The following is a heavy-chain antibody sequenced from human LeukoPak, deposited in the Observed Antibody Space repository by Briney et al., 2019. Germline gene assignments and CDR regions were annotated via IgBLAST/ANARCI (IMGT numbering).Heavy chain of an antibody. J-gene: IGHJ4*02. CDR1: GFTSSSYG. V-gene: IGHV3-30*02. CDR2: IRYDGSNK. Sequence: GGSLRLSCAASGFTSSSYGMHWVRQAPGKGLEWVAFIRYDGSNKYYADSVKGRFTISRDNSKNTLYLQTNSLRAEDTAVYYCAKDWREVDALLWFGLFDYWGQGTLVTVSS. CDR3: AKDWREVDALLWFGLFDY. D-gene: IGHD3-10*01.